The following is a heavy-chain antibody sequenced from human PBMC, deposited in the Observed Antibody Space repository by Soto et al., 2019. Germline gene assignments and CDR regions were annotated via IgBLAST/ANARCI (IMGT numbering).Heavy chain of an antibody. Sequence: SETLSLTCTVSGGYISSYYWSWIRQPPGKGLEWSGYIYYSGSTNYNPSLKSRVTISVDTSKNQFSLKLSSVTAADTAVYYCARRDGYNSGSFDYWGQGTRVTVSS. J-gene: IGHJ4*02. V-gene: IGHV4-59*01. D-gene: IGHD5-12*01. CDR1: GGYISSYY. CDR2: IYYSGST. CDR3: ARRDGYNSGSFDY.